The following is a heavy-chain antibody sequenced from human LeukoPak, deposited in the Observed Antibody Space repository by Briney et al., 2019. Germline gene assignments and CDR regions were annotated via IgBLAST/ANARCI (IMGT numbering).Heavy chain of an antibody. J-gene: IGHJ6*03. CDR2: ISHSGSA. CDR1: GGSFSGYY. V-gene: IGHV4-34*01. Sequence: SETLSLTCAVYGGSFSGYYWSWIRQPPGKGLEWTGEISHSGSANYNPSLKSRVAISVDTSKNQFSLKLRSVTAADTAVYYCARGYGGIYYYYMDVWGRGTTVTVSS. D-gene: IGHD3-16*01. CDR3: ARGYGGIYYYYMDV.